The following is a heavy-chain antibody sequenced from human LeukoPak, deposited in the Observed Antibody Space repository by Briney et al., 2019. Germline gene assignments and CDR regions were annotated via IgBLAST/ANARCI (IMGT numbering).Heavy chain of an antibody. CDR1: GFTFISYA. J-gene: IGHJ4*02. V-gene: IGHV3-23*01. CDR2: ISGSGGST. D-gene: IGHD3-22*01. CDR3: AKAGDSGGYPGYAVDY. Sequence: PGGSLRLSCAASGFTFISYAMSWVRQAPGKGLEWVSAISGSGGSTYYADSVKGRFTISRDNSKNTLYLQMNSLRAEDTAVYYCAKAGDSGGYPGYAVDYWGQGTLVTVSS.